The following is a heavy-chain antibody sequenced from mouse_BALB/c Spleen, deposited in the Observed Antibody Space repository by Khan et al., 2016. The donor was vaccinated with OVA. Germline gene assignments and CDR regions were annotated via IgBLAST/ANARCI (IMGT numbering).Heavy chain of an antibody. CDR1: GYTFTDFT. CDR2: INPYYGDA. V-gene: IGHV1S137*01. J-gene: IGHJ3*01. CDR3: ARGRGGTRFAC. Sequence: QVQLQQSGAELVRPGVSVKISCKGSGYTFTDFTMHWVKQSLAKSLEWIGVINPYYGDATYNKKFKGQATMTVDKSSSTGDMELARLTSEEAAIYYCARGRGGTRFACWGQGTRVTVSA.